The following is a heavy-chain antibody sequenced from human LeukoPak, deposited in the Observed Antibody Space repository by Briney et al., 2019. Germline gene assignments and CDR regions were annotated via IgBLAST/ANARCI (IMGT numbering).Heavy chain of an antibody. CDR3: ARDQDQSSGSYLY. J-gene: IGHJ4*02. V-gene: IGHV3-21*01. CDR2: ISSSSSYI. D-gene: IGHD1-26*01. CDR1: GFTFSSYS. Sequence: GGSLRLSCAASGFTFSSYSMNWVRQAPGKGLEWFSSISSSSSYIYYADSVKGRFTISRDNAKNSLYLQMNSLRAEDTAVYYCARDQDQSSGSYLYWGQETLVTVSS.